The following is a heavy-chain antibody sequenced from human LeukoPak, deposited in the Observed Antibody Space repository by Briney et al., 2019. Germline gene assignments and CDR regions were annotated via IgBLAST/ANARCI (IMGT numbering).Heavy chain of an antibody. CDR3: ARQRWGSGSYWGGAASFFDY. V-gene: IGHV4-39*01. CDR2: IYYSGST. Sequence: SETLSLTCTVSGGSISSSSYYWGWIRQPPGKGLEWIGSIYYSGSTYYNPSLKSRVTISVDTSKNQFSLKLSSVTAADTAVYYCARQRWGSGSYWGGAASFFDYWGQGTLVTVSS. D-gene: IGHD3-10*01. CDR1: GGSISSSSYY. J-gene: IGHJ4*02.